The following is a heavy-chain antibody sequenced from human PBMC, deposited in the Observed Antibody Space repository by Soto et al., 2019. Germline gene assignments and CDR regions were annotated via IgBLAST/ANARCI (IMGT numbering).Heavy chain of an antibody. J-gene: IGHJ6*04. D-gene: IGHD3-22*01. Sequence: DVQVVESGGGLIQPGGSLRLSCAASGFTVSNNYMSWVRQGPGKGLEWVSTIYRGDSTYYADSVKGRFTISRANSKHTLYLLMNRLRTEDTAVYYCERDYDYSGGTSGGMDVWGKGTTVTVSS. CDR3: ERDYDYSGGTSGGMDV. V-gene: IGHV3-53*01. CDR1: GFTVSNNY. CDR2: IYRGDST.